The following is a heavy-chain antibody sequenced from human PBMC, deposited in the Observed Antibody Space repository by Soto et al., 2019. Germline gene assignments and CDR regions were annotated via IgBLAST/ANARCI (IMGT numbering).Heavy chain of an antibody. D-gene: IGHD3-16*01. CDR2: IKYSGST. CDR1: GGSLSTYY. Sequence: SETLSLTCVVSGGSLSTYYWSWIRQPPGEGLEWIGYIKYSGSTYYSPSLKSRVTISVDTSKNQFSLKLSSVTAADTAVYYCARGMLGNSFGFDAFSYYGMDVWGQGTTVTVSS. J-gene: IGHJ6*02. CDR3: ARGMLGNSFGFDAFSYYGMDV. V-gene: IGHV4-59*01.